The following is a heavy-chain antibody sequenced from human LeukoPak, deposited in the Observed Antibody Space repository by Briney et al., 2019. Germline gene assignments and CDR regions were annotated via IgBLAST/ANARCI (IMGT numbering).Heavy chain of an antibody. J-gene: IGHJ3*01. CDR2: ITGSGGST. D-gene: IGHD1-26*01. V-gene: IGHV3-23*01. CDR3: ARSLRALCAFDF. Sequence: GGSLRLSCAASGFTFSSYAMSWVRQAPGKGLEWVSDITGSGGSTHYADSVKGRFTISRDNSKNTLYLQMNSLRAEDTALYYCARSLRALCAFDFWGRGSMVTVSS. CDR1: GFTFSSYA.